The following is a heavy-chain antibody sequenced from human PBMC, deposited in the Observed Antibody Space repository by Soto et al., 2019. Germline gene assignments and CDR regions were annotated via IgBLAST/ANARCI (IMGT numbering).Heavy chain of an antibody. D-gene: IGHD3-22*01. V-gene: IGHV4-31*03. CDR3: ARTRPSISYYYDSSGYGVLWFDP. J-gene: IGHJ5*02. CDR1: GGSISSGGYY. Sequence: SETLSLTCTVSGGSISSGGYYWSWIRQHPGKGLEWIGYIYYSGSTYYNPSLKSRVNISVDTSKNQFSLKLSSVTAADPAVYYCARTRPSISYYYDSSGYGVLWFDPWGQGTLVTVSS. CDR2: IYYSGST.